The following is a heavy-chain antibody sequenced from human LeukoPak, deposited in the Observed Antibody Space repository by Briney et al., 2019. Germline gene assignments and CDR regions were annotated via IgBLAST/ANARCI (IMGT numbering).Heavy chain of an antibody. CDR3: AAWEVIAATPPYFHH. J-gene: IGHJ1*01. V-gene: IGHV3-74*03. CDR1: GFTFSNAW. Sequence: GGSLRLSCAASGFTFSNAWMSWVRQAPGKGLEWVSRINTDGSSTKYADSVKGRFTISRDNAKNTLYLQMDSLRVDDTAVYYCAAWEVIAATPPYFHHWGQGTLVTVSS. D-gene: IGHD2-21*01. CDR2: INTDGSST.